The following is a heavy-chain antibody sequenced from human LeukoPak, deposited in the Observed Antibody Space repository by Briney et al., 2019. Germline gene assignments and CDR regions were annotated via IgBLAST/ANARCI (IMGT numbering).Heavy chain of an antibody. CDR1: GFTFSSYS. Sequence: PGGSLRLSCAASGFTFSSYSINWVRQAPGKGLEWVSSISSSSSYIYYADSVKGRFTISRDNSKNTLYLQMNSLRAEDTAVYYCAKHYSSGTYYNYFDYWGQGTLVTVSS. CDR2: ISSSSSYI. CDR3: AKHYSSGTYYNYFDY. V-gene: IGHV3-21*04. J-gene: IGHJ4*02. D-gene: IGHD3-10*01.